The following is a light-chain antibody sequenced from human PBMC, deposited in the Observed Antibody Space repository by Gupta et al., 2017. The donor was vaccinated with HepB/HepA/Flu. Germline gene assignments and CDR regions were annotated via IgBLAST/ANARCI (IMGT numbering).Light chain of an antibody. CDR3: QQYDNLPPH. CDR1: QDISNY. J-gene: IGKJ5*01. V-gene: IGKV1-33*01. Sequence: DIQMTQSPSSLSASVGDRVTITCQASQDISNYLNWYQQKPGKAPKLLIYDASNLETGVPSRFSGGGSGTDFTFTISSLQPEDIATYYCQQYDNLPPHFGQGTRLEIK. CDR2: DAS.